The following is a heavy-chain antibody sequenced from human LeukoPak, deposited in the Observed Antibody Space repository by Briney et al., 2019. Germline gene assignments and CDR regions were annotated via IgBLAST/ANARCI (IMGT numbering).Heavy chain of an antibody. CDR1: GYTFTSYD. CDR3: ARGQEYYDILTGVKKLYYYYYGMVV. V-gene: IGHV1-8*01. Sequence: ASVKVSCKASGYTFTSYDINWVRQATGQGLEWMGWMNPNSGNTGYAQKFQGRVTMTRNTSISTAYMELSSLRSEDTAVYHCARGQEYYDILTGVKKLYYYYYGMVVWAKGPRSPSP. D-gene: IGHD3-9*01. J-gene: IGHJ6*02. CDR2: MNPNSGNT.